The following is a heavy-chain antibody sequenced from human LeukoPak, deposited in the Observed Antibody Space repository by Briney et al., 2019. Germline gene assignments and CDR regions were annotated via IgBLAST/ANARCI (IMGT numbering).Heavy chain of an antibody. J-gene: IGHJ4*02. CDR1: GFTFSSYA. D-gene: IGHD4-11*01. CDR2: ISGSGGST. Sequence: PGGSLRLSCAASGFTFSSYAMSWVRQAPGKGLEWVSAISGSGGSTYYADSVKGRFTISRDNSKNTLYLQMNSLRAEDAAVYYCANKGVYRVTTSASVDYWGQGTLVTVSS. CDR3: ANKGVYRVTTSASVDY. V-gene: IGHV3-23*01.